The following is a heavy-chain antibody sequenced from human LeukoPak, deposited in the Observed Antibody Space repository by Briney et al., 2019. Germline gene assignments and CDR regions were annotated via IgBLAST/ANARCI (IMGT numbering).Heavy chain of an antibody. CDR2: IYYSGST. CDR1: GGSISSSSYY. V-gene: IGHV4-39*07. Sequence: SETLSLTCTVSGGSISSSSYYWGWIRQPPGKGLEWIGSIYYSGSTYYNPSLKSRVTISVDTSKNQFSLKLSSVTAADTAVYYCARAFPYCSSTSCYSWFDPWGQGTLVTVSS. CDR3: ARAFPYCSSTSCYSWFDP. D-gene: IGHD2-2*01. J-gene: IGHJ5*02.